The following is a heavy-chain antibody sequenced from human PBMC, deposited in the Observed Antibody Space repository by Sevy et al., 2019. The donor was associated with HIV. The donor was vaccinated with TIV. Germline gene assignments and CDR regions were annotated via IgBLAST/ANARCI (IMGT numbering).Heavy chain of an antibody. Sequence: GGSLRLSCATSGFTFTTYWMHWVRQSPGKGLVWVSRINSDGSITDYADSVKGRFAMSRDNAKNTLYLQRNSLRAEDTAVYYCARDQCSYFDYWGQGTLVTVSS. CDR3: ARDQCSYFDY. J-gene: IGHJ4*02. V-gene: IGHV3-74*01. D-gene: IGHD3-10*02. CDR1: GFTFTTYW. CDR2: INSDGSIT.